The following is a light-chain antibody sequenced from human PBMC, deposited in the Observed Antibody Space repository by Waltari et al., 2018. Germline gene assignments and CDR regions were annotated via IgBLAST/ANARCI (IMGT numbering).Light chain of an antibody. CDR3: AAWDDSLNAWV. CDR2: IHN. J-gene: IGLJ3*02. CDR1: TSNIGSST. Sequence: QSVLTQPPSASGAPGQSVTISCSGSTSNIGSSTVTWYQQLPGTAPKLLISIHNERPSGVPDRVSGSTSGTSASRASSGLQSEDEAYYYCAAWDDSLNAWVFGGGTKLTVL. V-gene: IGLV1-44*01.